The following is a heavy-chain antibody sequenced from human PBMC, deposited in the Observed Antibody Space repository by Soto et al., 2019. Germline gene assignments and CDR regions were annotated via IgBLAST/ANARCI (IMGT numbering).Heavy chain of an antibody. CDR1: GYNFASYG. CDR3: ARGGGSLDY. CDR2: ISAYNGRT. D-gene: IGHD1-26*01. J-gene: IGHJ4*02. Sequence: QVPLVQSGTEVKKPGASVKVSCKASGYNFASYGISWVRQAPGQGLEWMGWISAYNGRTNYAHKLQGRLTMTTDKSTSTASMELRSLRSDDTAVYYCARGGGSLDYWGQGTLVTVSS. V-gene: IGHV1-18*01.